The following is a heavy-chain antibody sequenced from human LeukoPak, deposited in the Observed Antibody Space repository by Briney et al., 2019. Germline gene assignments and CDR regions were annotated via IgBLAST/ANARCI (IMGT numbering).Heavy chain of an antibody. CDR2: ISSNGGST. V-gene: IGHV3-64*01. CDR1: GFTFSSYA. CDR3: ARDRYYGSGSYYRAFDY. Sequence: GGSLRLSCAASGFTFSSYAMHWVRQAPGKGLEYVSAISSNGGSTYYANSVKGRFTISRDNSKNKLYLQMGSLRAEDMAVYYCARDRYYGSGSYYRAFDYWGQGTLVTVSS. J-gene: IGHJ4*02. D-gene: IGHD3-10*01.